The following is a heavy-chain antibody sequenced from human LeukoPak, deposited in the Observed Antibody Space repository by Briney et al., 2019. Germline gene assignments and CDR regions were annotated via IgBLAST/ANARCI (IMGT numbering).Heavy chain of an antibody. Sequence: SETLSLTCTVSGGSMSSYYWSWVRQPPGKGLEWIGNIHHSGSTNYHSSLKSRVTMSIDTSKNLFSLNLNSVTAADTAVYYCAGWVWTVSRVEYFDPWGQGTLVTVSS. CDR1: GGSMSSYY. V-gene: IGHV4-59*01. CDR3: AGWVWTVSRVEYFDP. CDR2: IHHSGST. D-gene: IGHD3/OR15-3a*01. J-gene: IGHJ5*02.